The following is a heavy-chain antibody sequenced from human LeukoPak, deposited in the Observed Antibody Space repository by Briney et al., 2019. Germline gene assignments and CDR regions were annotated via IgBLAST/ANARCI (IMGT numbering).Heavy chain of an antibody. Sequence: GGSLRLSCAASGFTFSSYWMHWVRQAPGKGLEWVGRIRSKGAGGTIDYAATVKGGFTISRDDSKNTLYLQMNSLKTEDTAVYYCATDRAACSGTSCYHAFHIWGQGTMVTVSS. CDR3: ATDRAACSGTSCYHAFHI. J-gene: IGHJ3*02. CDR1: GFTFSSYW. V-gene: IGHV3-15*01. D-gene: IGHD2-2*01. CDR2: IRSKGAGGTI.